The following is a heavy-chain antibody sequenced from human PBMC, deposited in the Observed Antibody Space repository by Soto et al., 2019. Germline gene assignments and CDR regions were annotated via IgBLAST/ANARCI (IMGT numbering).Heavy chain of an antibody. Sequence: QVQLQESGPGLVKPSQTLSLTCTVSGGSISSGGYYWSWIRQHPGKGLEWIGYSYYSGSTYYNPSLKSRVTISVDTSKNLFSLKLSSVTAADTAVYCCARWPQLEPRFDYWGQGTLVTVSS. CDR2: SYYSGST. CDR1: GGSISSGGYY. D-gene: IGHD1-1*01. CDR3: ARWPQLEPRFDY. J-gene: IGHJ4*02. V-gene: IGHV4-31*03.